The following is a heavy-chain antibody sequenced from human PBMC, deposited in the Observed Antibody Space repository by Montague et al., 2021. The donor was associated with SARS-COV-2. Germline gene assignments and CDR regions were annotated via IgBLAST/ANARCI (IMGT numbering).Heavy chain of an antibody. V-gene: IGHV3-30*04. CDR1: KFSFSSYA. CDR3: ARPSYYDILTGNGGFEY. Sequence: SLRLSCAASKFSFSSYALHWVRQAPGKGLEWVAVISYVGSNQYYADSVKGRFTISGDNSKNTLYLQMSSLRAEDTAVYYCARPSYYDILTGNGGFEYWGQGTLVTVSS. CDR2: ISYVGSNQ. D-gene: IGHD3-9*01. J-gene: IGHJ4*01.